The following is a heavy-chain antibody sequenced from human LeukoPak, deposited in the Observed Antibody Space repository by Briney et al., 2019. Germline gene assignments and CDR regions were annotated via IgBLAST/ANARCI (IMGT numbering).Heavy chain of an antibody. V-gene: IGHV1-24*01. J-gene: IGHJ5*02. D-gene: IGHD2-2*01. Sequence: ASVKVSCKVSGYTLTELSMHWVRQAPGKGLEWMGGFDPEDGETIYAQKFQGRVTMTEDTSTDAAYMELSSLRSEDTAVYYCATLGTYCSSTSCYAWFDPWGQGTLVTVSS. CDR3: ATLGTYCSSTSCYAWFDP. CDR1: GYTLTELS. CDR2: FDPEDGET.